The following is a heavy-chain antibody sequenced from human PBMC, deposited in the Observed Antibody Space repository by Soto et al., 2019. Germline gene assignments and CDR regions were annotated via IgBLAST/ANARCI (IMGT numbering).Heavy chain of an antibody. CDR2: INHSGST. V-gene: IGHV4-34*01. CDR3: ARVTGRYYYGMDV. J-gene: IGHJ6*02. Sequence: QVQLQQWGAGLLKPSETLSLTCAVYGGSFSGYYWSWIRQPPGKGLEWIGEINHSGSTNYNPSLKGRVTLSVDTAKNQFSLKLSSVTAACTAVYYCARVTGRYYYGMDVWGQGTTVTVSS. CDR1: GGSFSGYY.